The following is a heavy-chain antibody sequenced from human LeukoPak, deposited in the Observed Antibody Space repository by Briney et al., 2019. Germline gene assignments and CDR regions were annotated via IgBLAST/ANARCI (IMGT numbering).Heavy chain of an antibody. CDR3: AREIDTAMGNYFDY. J-gene: IGHJ4*02. V-gene: IGHV3-53*01. Sequence: GGSLRLSCAASGFTVSSNYMSWVRQAPGKGLEWVSVIYSGGSTYYADSVKGRFTISRDNSKNTLYLQMNSLRAEDTAVYYCAREIDTAMGNYFDYWGQGTLVTVSS. CDR2: IYSGGST. D-gene: IGHD5-18*01. CDR1: GFTVSSNY.